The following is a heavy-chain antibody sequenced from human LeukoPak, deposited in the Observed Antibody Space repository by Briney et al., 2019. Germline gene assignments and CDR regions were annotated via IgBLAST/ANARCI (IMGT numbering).Heavy chain of an antibody. CDR1: GFTFSRYN. CDR2: ISYDERNE. V-gene: IGHV3-30*04. J-gene: IGHJ4*02. CDR3: ARESTSGWFDY. D-gene: IGHD6-19*01. Sequence: GGSLRLSCAASGFTFSRYNIHWVRQAPGQGLEWMAVISYDERNEYYADSVKGRFTISRDKSKNTLYLQMNSLRAEDTAVYYCARESTSGWFDYWGQGTLVIVSS.